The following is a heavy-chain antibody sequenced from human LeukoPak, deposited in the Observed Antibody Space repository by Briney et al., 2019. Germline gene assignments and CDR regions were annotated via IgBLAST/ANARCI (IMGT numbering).Heavy chain of an antibody. CDR3: AKWGDYDILTGYYDSDY. D-gene: IGHD3-9*01. V-gene: IGHV3-23*01. CDR2: IGGRDGGT. J-gene: IGHJ4*02. CDR1: GFTFSNYA. Sequence: GASLRLSCAASGFTFSNYAMSWVRQAPGKGLEWVSAIGGRDGGTYYSDSVKGRLTVSRDDPKNTLYLQMNTLRAEDTAVYYCAKWGDYDILTGYYDSDYWGQGTLVTVSS.